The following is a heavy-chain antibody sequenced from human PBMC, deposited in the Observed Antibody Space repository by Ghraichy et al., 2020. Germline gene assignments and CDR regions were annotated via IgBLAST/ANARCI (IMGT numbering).Heavy chain of an antibody. D-gene: IGHD3-10*01. Sequence: ASVKVSCKASGYTFTSYGINWVRQATGQGLEWMGWMNPNSGNTGYAQKFQDRVTMTRNTSINTAYMELSGLGSEDTAVYYCARRELPTTRLPDYWGQGTLVTVSS. CDR1: GYTFTSYG. CDR3: ARRELPTTRLPDY. J-gene: IGHJ4*02. V-gene: IGHV1-8*01. CDR2: MNPNSGNT.